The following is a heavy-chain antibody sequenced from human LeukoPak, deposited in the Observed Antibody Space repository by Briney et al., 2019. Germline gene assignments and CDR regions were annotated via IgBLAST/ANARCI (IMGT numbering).Heavy chain of an antibody. Sequence: GGSLRLSCAASGFTFSNEMNWVRQAPGKGLEWVSYISSSGSTIYYTDSVKGRFTISRDNAKNSLYLQMNSLRAEDTAVYYCAELGITMIGGVWGKGTTVTISS. J-gene: IGHJ6*04. CDR2: ISSSGSTI. CDR3: AELGITMIGGV. CDR1: GFTFSNE. D-gene: IGHD3-10*02. V-gene: IGHV3-48*03.